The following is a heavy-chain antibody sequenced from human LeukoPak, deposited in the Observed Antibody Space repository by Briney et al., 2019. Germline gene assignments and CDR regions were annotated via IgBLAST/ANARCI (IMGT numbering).Heavy chain of an antibody. D-gene: IGHD2-15*01. V-gene: IGHV3-23*01. Sequence: PTGGSLRLSCAASGFTFSSYGMSWVRQAPGKGLEWVSAISGSGGSTYYEDSVKGRFTISRDNSKNTLYLQMNSLRAEDTAVYYCAKGQVVGWFDPWGQGTLVTVSS. J-gene: IGHJ5*02. CDR3: AKGQVVGWFDP. CDR2: ISGSGGST. CDR1: GFTFSSYG.